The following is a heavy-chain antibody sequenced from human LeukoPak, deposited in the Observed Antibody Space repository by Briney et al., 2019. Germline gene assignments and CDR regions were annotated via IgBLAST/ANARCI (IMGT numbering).Heavy chain of an antibody. V-gene: IGHV3-30-3*01. D-gene: IGHD6-25*01. CDR2: ISYDGSNK. J-gene: IGHJ5*02. CDR1: GFTFSSYA. Sequence: GRSLRLSCAASGFTFSSYAMHWVRQAPGKGLEWVAVISYDGSNKYYAGSVKGRFTISRDNSKNTLYLQMNSLRAEDTAVYYCAKVLPGSNWFDPWGQGTLVTVSS. CDR3: AKVLPGSNWFDP.